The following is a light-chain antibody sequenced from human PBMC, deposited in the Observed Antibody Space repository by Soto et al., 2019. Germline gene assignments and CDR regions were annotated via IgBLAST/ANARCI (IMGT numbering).Light chain of an antibody. J-gene: IGLJ2*01. CDR2: EAS. Sequence: QSALTQPASVSGSPGQSITISCTRTSSNVGSYNLVSWCQHPPGKAPKLIIYEASERPSGVSNRFSGAQSGHTASLTISGLQAEDEADYYCSSYAGGVVFGGGTKLTVL. CDR1: SSNVGSYNL. CDR3: SSYAGGVV. V-gene: IGLV2-23*01.